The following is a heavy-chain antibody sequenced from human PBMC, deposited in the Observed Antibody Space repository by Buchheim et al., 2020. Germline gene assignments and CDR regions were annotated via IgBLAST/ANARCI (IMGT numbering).Heavy chain of an antibody. V-gene: IGHV1-2*04. Sequence: QVQLVQSGAEVKKPGASVKVSCKASGYTFTGYYMHWVRQAPGQGLEWMGWINPNSGGPNYAQKFQGWVTMTRDTSISTVYMELSRLRSDDTAVDYCARDVPLGYSGYDWVFDYWGQGTL. D-gene: IGHD5-12*01. J-gene: IGHJ4*02. CDR3: ARDVPLGYSGYDWVFDY. CDR1: GYTFTGYY. CDR2: INPNSGGP.